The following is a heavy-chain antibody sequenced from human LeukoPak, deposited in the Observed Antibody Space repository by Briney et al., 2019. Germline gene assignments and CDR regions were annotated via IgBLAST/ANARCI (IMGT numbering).Heavy chain of an antibody. J-gene: IGHJ4*01. CDR2: ISSSSSYI. Sequence: GGSLRLSSAASGFTFSSYSMNWVRQAPGKGLEWVSSISSSSSYIYSADSVKGRFTISRDNAKNSLYLQMNSLGAEDTAVYYCARVASGVAVANFDYWRQGTVVAVSS. D-gene: IGHD6-19*01. CDR1: GFTFSSYS. V-gene: IGHV3-21*01. CDR3: ARVASGVAVANFDY.